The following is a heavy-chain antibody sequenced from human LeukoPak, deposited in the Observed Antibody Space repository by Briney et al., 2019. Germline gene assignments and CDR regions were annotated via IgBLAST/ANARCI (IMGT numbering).Heavy chain of an antibody. V-gene: IGHV3-48*01. CDR3: AKWGCSGGSCYPFDY. CDR2: ISSSNSTI. D-gene: IGHD2-15*01. Sequence: GGSLRLSYAASGFTFSNYNMNWVRQAPGKGLEWVSYISSSNSTIYYADSVKGRFTISRDNSKNTLYLQMNSLRAEDTAVYYCAKWGCSGGSCYPFDYWGKGTLVTVSS. J-gene: IGHJ4*02. CDR1: GFTFSNYN.